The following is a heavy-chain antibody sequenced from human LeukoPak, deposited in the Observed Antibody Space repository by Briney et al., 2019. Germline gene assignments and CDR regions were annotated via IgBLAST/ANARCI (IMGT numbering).Heavy chain of an antibody. CDR1: GFTFSSYA. Sequence: GGSLRLSCAASGFTFSSYAMHWVCQAPGKRLEYVSAISSNGGSTYYANSVKGRFTISRDSSKNTLYLQMGSLRAEDMAVYYCAREGYYDFWSGPLPLDYWGQGTLVTVSS. J-gene: IGHJ4*02. CDR2: ISSNGGST. CDR3: AREGYYDFWSGPLPLDY. D-gene: IGHD3-3*01. V-gene: IGHV3-64*01.